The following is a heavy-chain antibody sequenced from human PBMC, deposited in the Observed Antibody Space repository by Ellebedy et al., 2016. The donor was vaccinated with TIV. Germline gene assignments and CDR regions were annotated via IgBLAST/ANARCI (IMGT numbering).Heavy chain of an antibody. CDR3: AREGGTYYSAHFDQ. Sequence: PGGSLRLSCAASGFTFSSFAMSWVRQAPGIGLEWVSAIGDDAVATPYADSVKGRFTISRDNFGNMLYLQMNSLGAEDTAVYYCAREGGTYYSAHFDQWGQGTPVTVSS. CDR2: IGDDAVAT. CDR1: GFTFSSFA. V-gene: IGHV3-23*01. J-gene: IGHJ4*02. D-gene: IGHD1-26*01.